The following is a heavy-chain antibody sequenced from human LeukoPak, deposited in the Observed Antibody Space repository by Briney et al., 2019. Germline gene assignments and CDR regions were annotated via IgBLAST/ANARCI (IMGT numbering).Heavy chain of an antibody. CDR3: AREAAYYNSGSLPIDS. V-gene: IGHV4-61*01. D-gene: IGHD3-10*01. CDR1: GGSVSIGTYY. J-gene: IGHJ4*02. Sequence: SETLSLTCSVSGGSVSIGTYYWSWIRQPPGKGLEWIGYIWNSGSTKYNPSLKSRVTISVDTSKNQFSLKLSSVTAADTAVYYCAREAAYYNSGSLPIDSWGQGTLVTVSS. CDR2: IWNSGST.